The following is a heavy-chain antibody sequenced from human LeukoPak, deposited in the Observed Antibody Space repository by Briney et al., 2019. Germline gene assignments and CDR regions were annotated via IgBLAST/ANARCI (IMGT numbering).Heavy chain of an antibody. V-gene: IGHV4-59*08. CDR2: IYYSAST. J-gene: IGHJ5*02. CDR3: ARGDVVATALGP. Sequence: PSETLSLTCTVSGGSISSYYWNWIRQPPGKGLEWIGYIYYSASTKYNPSLKTRVTISVHASKTQFPLKLNSVTAADTAVYYCARGDVVATALGPWGQGTLVTVSS. CDR1: GGSISSYY. D-gene: IGHD5-12*01.